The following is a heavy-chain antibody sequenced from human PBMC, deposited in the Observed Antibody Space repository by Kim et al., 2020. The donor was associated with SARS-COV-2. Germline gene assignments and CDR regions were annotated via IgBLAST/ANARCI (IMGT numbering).Heavy chain of an antibody. CDR3: ARSLRDFWSGTPRAFDI. Sequence: SETLSLTCTVSGGSISSYYWSWIRQPPGKGPEWIGYIYYSGSTNYNPSLKSRVTISVDTSKNQFSLKLSSVTAADTAVYYCARSLRDFWSGTPRAFDIWGQGTMVTVSS. V-gene: IGHV4-59*01. CDR2: IYYSGST. CDR1: GGSISSYY. D-gene: IGHD3-3*01. J-gene: IGHJ3*02.